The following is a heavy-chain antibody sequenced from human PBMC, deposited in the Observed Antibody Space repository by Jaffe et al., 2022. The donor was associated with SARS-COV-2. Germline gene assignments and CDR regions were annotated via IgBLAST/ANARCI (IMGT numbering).Heavy chain of an antibody. CDR2: INPDGSDT. CDR1: GFKFSSYW. Sequence: EVQMVESGGGLVQPGGSLRLSCTASGFKFSSYWMNWVRQAPGKGLMWVSHINPDGSDTIHADSVKGRFTISRDNAKNTLYLQMNSLRAEDTAVYFCARSNNFDYWGQGTLVTVSS. V-gene: IGHV3-74*01. CDR3: ARSNNFDY. J-gene: IGHJ4*02.